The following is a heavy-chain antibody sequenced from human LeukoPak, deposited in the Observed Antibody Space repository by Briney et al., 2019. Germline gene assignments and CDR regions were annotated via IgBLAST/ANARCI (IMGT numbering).Heavy chain of an antibody. CDR2: ISSSGSTI. CDR1: GFTFSDYY. J-gene: IGHJ4*02. D-gene: IGHD5-12*01. Sequence: GGSLRLSCAASGFTFSDYYMSWIRQAPGKGLEWVSYISSSGSTIYYADSVKGRFTIPRDNAKNSLYLQMNSLRAEDTAVYYCARGPDIVATMAFDYWGQGTLVTVSS. CDR3: ARGPDIVATMAFDY. V-gene: IGHV3-11*01.